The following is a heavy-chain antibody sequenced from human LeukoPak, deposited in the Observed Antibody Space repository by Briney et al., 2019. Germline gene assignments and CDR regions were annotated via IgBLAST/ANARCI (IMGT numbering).Heavy chain of an antibody. CDR2: IYTTGST. V-gene: IGHV4-61*02. J-gene: IGHJ1*01. Sequence: SETLSPTCTVSGGSISSGTYYWTWIRQPAGKGLEWSGRIYTTGSTNYNPSLKSRVTMSTDTSKNQLSLKLSSVTAADTAVYYCARVTTGGYYNCWGQGTLVSVSS. D-gene: IGHD3-22*01. CDR1: GGSISSGTYY. CDR3: ARVTTGGYYNC.